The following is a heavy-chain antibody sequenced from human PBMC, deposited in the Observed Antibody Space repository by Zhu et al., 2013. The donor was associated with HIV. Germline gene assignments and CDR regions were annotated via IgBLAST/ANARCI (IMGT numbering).Heavy chain of an antibody. CDR2: IIPIFGTA. D-gene: IGHD3-3*01. V-gene: IGHV1-69*01. CDR3: ARDPSRITIFGVVISARGGFDI. CDR1: GGTFSSYA. Sequence: QVQLVQSGAEVKKPGSSVKVSCKASGGTFSSYAISWVRQAPGQGLEWMGGIIPIFGTANYAQKFQGRVTITADESTSTAYMELSSLRSEDTAVYYCARDPSRITIFGVVISARGGFDIWGQGTMVTVSS. J-gene: IGHJ3*02.